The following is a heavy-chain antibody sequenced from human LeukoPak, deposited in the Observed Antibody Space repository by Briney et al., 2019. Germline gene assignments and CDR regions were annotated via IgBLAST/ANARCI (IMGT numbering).Heavy chain of an antibody. CDR1: GFTVSSNY. CDR3: ARVPRWYVIDY. Sequence: GGSLRLSCAASGFTVSSNYMSWVRQAPGKGLEWVSVIYSGGSTYYADSVKGRFTISRDNSKNTLYLQMNSLRAEDTAVYYCARVPRWYVIDYWGQGTLVTVSS. D-gene: IGHD4-23*01. CDR2: IYSGGST. V-gene: IGHV3-53*01. J-gene: IGHJ4*02.